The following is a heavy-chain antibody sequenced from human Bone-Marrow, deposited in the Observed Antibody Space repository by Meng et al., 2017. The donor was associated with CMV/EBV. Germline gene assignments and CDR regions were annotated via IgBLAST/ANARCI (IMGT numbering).Heavy chain of an antibody. CDR2: IYSGGST. Sequence: GESLKISCAASGFTVSSNYMSWVRQAPGKGLEWVSVIYSGGSTYYADSVKGRFTISRDNSKNTLYLQMNSLRAEDTAVYYCAKERITGTTDYYGMDVWGQGTTVTVSS. CDR1: GFTVSSNY. CDR3: AKERITGTTDYYGMDV. V-gene: IGHV3-66*02. J-gene: IGHJ6*02. D-gene: IGHD1-7*01.